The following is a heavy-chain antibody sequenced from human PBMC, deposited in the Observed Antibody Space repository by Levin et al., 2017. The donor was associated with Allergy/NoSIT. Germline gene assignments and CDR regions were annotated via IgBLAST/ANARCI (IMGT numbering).Heavy chain of an antibody. CDR3: ARDRRWELLRGGYYYYAVDV. D-gene: IGHD1-26*01. CDR2: IYYRGST. Sequence: SSQTLSLTCTVSGGSISSDYWSWIRQPPGKGLEWIGYIYYRGSTNYNPSLKSRVTISVDTSKNQFSLKLSSVTAADTAVYYCARDRRWELLRGGYYYYAVDVWGQGTTVTVSS. CDR1: GGSISSDY. V-gene: IGHV4-59*01. J-gene: IGHJ6*02.